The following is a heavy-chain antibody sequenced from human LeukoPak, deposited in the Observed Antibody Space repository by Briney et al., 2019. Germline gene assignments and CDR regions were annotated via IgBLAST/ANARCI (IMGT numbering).Heavy chain of an antibody. D-gene: IGHD3-22*01. J-gene: IGHJ6*02. CDR1: GGSISSSSYY. Sequence: SSETLSLTCTVSGGSISSSSYYWGWIRQPPGKGLEWIGSIYYSGSTYYNPSLKSRVTISVDTSKNQFSLKLSSVTVADTAVYYCARRYYYDSSVLYYYYYGMDVWGQGTTVTVSS. CDR3: ARRYYYDSSVLYYYYYGMDV. V-gene: IGHV4-39*01. CDR2: IYYSGST.